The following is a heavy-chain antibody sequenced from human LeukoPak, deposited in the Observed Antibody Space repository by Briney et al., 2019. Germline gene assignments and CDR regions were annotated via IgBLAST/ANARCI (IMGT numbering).Heavy chain of an antibody. CDR2: IYPGDSDT. J-gene: IGHJ3*02. CDR1: GFTFTTYW. CDR3: ARGASIAAQIDAFNI. V-gene: IGHV5-51*01. D-gene: IGHD6-6*01. Sequence: PGESLTISCKASGFTFTTYWIAWVRQMPGKGREWMGIIYPGDSDTRYSPSFQGQATISADKSISTAYLQWSSLKASDTAVYYCARGASIAAQIDAFNIWGQGTMVTVSS.